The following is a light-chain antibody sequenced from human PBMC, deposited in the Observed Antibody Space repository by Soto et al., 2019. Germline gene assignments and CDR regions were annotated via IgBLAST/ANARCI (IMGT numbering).Light chain of an antibody. V-gene: IGLV1-51*01. Sequence: QSVLPQPPSVSAAPGQKVTISCSGSSSNIGGNSVSWYQQLPGPAPKLLIYDDNKRPSGIPDRFSGSKSGTSATLGITGFQTGDEADYYCGSWDSSLSAYVFGTGTKVTVL. J-gene: IGLJ1*01. CDR2: DDN. CDR3: GSWDSSLSAYV. CDR1: SSNIGGNS.